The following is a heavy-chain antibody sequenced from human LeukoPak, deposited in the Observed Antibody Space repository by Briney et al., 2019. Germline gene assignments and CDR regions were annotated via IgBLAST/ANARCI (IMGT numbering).Heavy chain of an antibody. D-gene: IGHD6-19*01. CDR2: IYYSGST. CDR1: GGSVSSGSYY. J-gene: IGHJ5*02. Sequence: SETLSLTCTVSGGSVSSGSYYWSWIRQPPGKGLVWLGYIYYSGSTNYNPSLKSRATISVDTSKNQYSLKLSSVTAADTAVYYSARVKAVAGRRGNWFDPWGQGALVTVSS. CDR3: ARVKAVAGRRGNWFDP. V-gene: IGHV4-61*01.